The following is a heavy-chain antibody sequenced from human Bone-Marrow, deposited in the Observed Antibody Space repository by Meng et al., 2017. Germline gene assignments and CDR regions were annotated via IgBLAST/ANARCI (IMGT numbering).Heavy chain of an antibody. Sequence: SLKISCTASGFTIDNYAMSWVRQPPGKGLEWVSGISWNSGSIGYADSVKGRFTISRDNAKNSLYLQMNSLRAEDTALYYCAKDMAAAGTFWFDPWGQGTLVTVSS. CDR3: AKDMAAAGTFWFDP. CDR1: GFTIDNYA. J-gene: IGHJ5*02. V-gene: IGHV3-9*01. D-gene: IGHD6-13*01. CDR2: ISWNSGSI.